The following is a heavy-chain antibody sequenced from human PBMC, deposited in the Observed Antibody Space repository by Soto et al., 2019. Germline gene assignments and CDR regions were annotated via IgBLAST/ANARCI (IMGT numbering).Heavy chain of an antibody. CDR3: ARDYYYGSGTVANGMDV. CDR1: GYTFTTFG. J-gene: IGHJ6*02. Sequence: QVQLVQSGAEMKKPGASVKVSCKASGYTFTTFGISWVRQAPGQGLEWMGWISAYSGNTNYVQKLQDRVTMTTDASTSTAYMELRSLRSDDTAVYYCARDYYYGSGTVANGMDVWGQGTTVTVSS. D-gene: IGHD3-10*01. CDR2: ISAYSGNT. V-gene: IGHV1-18*01.